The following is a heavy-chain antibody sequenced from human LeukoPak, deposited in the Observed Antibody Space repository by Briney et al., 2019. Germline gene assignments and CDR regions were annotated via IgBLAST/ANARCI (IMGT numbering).Heavy chain of an antibody. CDR1: GGSISSYY. CDR2: IYYSGST. Sequence: SETLSLTCTVSGGSISSYYWSWIRQPPGKGLNWIGYIYYSGSTNYNPSLKSRVTISGDTSKNQFSLKLNSVTAADTAVYYCARRAGAYSHPSDYWGQGTLVTVYS. J-gene: IGHJ4*02. D-gene: IGHD4/OR15-4a*01. CDR3: ARRAGAYSHPSDY. V-gene: IGHV4-59*01.